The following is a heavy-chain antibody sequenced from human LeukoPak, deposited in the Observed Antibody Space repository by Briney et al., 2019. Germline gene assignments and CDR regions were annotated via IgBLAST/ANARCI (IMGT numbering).Heavy chain of an antibody. J-gene: IGHJ5*02. CDR1: GGSISSYTYY. V-gene: IGHV4-39*01. Sequence: PSETLSLTCTVSGGSISSYTYYWGWIRQPPGKGLEWIGSISHSGSTYYNPSLKSRVTISVDTSNNQFSLKLSSVTAADTAVYYCARRTDYDFWSGRNWFDPWGQGTLVTVSS. D-gene: IGHD3-3*01. CDR3: ARRTDYDFWSGRNWFDP. CDR2: ISHSGST.